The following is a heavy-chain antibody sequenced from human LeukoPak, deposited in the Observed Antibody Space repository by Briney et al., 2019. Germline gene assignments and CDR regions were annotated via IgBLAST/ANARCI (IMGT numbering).Heavy chain of an antibody. CDR1: GFTFSSYW. CDR2: IKSDGSGT. J-gene: IGHJ4*02. V-gene: IGHV3-74*01. CDR3: ARQAIAARRGLFFDY. Sequence: PGGSLRLSCAASGFTFSSYWMHWVRQAPGKGLVWVSRIKSDGSGTTYADSVKGRFTISRDNAKNSLYLQMNSLRAEDTGIYFCARQAIAARRGLFFDYWGQGTLVTVSS. D-gene: IGHD6-6*01.